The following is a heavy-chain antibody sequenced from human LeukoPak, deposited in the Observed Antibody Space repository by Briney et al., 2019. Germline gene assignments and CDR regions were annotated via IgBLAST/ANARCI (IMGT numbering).Heavy chain of an antibody. J-gene: IGHJ5*02. CDR1: GFNYSSYG. D-gene: IGHD6-19*01. CDR2: IWSDGSNK. Sequence: PGGSLRLSCAASGFNYSSYGMHWVRQAPGKGLEWVALIWSDGSNKYYPDSVKGRFTISRDNSRNMLYVQMNSLRVEDTGVYYCVRVPGSGWYDHWGQGTPVTVSS. V-gene: IGHV3-33*01. CDR3: VRVPGSGWYDH.